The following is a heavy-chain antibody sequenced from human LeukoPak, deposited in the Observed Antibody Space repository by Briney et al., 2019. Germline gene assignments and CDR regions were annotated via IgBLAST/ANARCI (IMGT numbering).Heavy chain of an antibody. D-gene: IGHD2-2*01. J-gene: IGHJ4*02. V-gene: IGHV3-48*02. CDR2: ISSSSSSI. CDR1: GFTFSSYA. CDR3: VRSRYCSSTSCYANYIDY. Sequence: GGSLRLSCAASGFTFSSYAMSWVRQAPGKGLEWVSYISSSSSSIYSADSVKGRFTISADNAKNSLYLQMNSLRDEDTAVYYCVRSRYCSSTSCYANYIDYWGQGTLVTVSS.